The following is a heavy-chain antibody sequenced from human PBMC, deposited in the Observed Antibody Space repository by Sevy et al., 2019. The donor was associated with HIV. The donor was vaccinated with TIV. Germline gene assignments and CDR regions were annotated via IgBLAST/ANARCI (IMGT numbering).Heavy chain of an antibody. Sequence: GGSLRLSCAASGFTFSSYAMSWVRQAPWKGLEWVSGISGSGGSTYYADSVKGRFTISRDNPKNTLYLQMKSLRVEDTAVYYCAKDKWRYGYCSSTSCPESYYYYGMDVWGQGTTVTVSS. CDR2: ISGSGGST. CDR3: AKDKWRYGYCSSTSCPESYYYYGMDV. J-gene: IGHJ6*02. D-gene: IGHD2-2*03. CDR1: GFTFSSYA. V-gene: IGHV3-23*01.